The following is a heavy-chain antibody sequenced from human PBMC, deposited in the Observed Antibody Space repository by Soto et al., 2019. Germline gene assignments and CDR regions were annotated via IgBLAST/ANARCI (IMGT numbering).Heavy chain of an antibody. J-gene: IGHJ6*01. CDR3: VKDWTGDTCPCMDV. CDR2: ISGSDGST. V-gene: IGHV3-23*01. CDR1: GFTFNNYA. Sequence: EVQLLESGGGLVQPGGSLRLSCAASGFTFNNYAMTWVRQAPGKGLGWVSTISGSDGSTYYADSVKGRLTISRDNSKNALYLQMSSLRAEDTALYYCVKDWTGDTCPCMDVWGQGTTVTVSS. D-gene: IGHD2-8*02.